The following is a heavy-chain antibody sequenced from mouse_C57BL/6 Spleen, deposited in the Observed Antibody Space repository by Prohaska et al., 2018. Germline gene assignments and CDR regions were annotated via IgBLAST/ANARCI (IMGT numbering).Heavy chain of an antibody. Sequence: EVQLQQSGPVLVKPGASVKMSCKASGYTFTDYYMNWVKQSHGKSIEWIGVINPYNGGTSYNQKFKGKAKLTVDKSASTAYMELNSLTSEDSAVYYCARDDYDNAMDYWGQGTSVTVSS. D-gene: IGHD2-4*01. CDR3: ARDDYDNAMDY. J-gene: IGHJ4*01. V-gene: IGHV1-19*01. CDR1: GYTFTDYY. CDR2: INPYNGGT.